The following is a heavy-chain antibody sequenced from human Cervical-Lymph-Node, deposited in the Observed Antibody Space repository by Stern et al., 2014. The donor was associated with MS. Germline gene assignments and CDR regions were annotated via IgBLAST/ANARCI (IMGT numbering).Heavy chain of an antibody. CDR2: ISYDGSNK. CDR3: AKDLEMATHYYYYGMDV. D-gene: IGHD5-24*01. J-gene: IGHJ6*02. V-gene: IGHV3-30*18. CDR1: GFTFSSYG. Sequence: MQLVESGGGVVQPGRSLRLSCAASGFTFSSYGMHWVRQAPGKGLEWVAVISYDGSNKYYADSVKGRFTISRDNSKNTLYLQMNSLRAEDTAVYYCAKDLEMATHYYYYGMDVWGQGTTVTVSS.